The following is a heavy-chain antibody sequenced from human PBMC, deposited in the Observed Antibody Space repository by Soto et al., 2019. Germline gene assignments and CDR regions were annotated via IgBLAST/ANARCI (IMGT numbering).Heavy chain of an antibody. V-gene: IGHV3-15*07. CDR2: IKSKTDGGTT. CDR3: QATVTGRDYYYGMDV. J-gene: IGHJ6*02. D-gene: IGHD4-17*01. Sequence: GGSLRLSCAASGFTFSNAWMNWVRQAPGKGLEWVGRIKSKTDGGTTDYAAPVKGRFTISRDDSKNTLYLQMNSLKTEDTAVYYCQATVTGRDYYYGMDVWGQGTTVTVSS. CDR1: GFTFSNAW.